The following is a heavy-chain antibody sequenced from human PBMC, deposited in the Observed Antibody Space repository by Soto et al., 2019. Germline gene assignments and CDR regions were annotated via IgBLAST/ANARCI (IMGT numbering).Heavy chain of an antibody. Sequence: EVQLVESGGGLVQPGGSLRLSCAASGFTFNSYWMHWVRQVPGKGLVWVSRVNIDGSGTAYADSVKGRFTISRDNAKNTMYLQMNSLRVEDTPVYYCARSPIYGGYVSYFANWGQGTLVTVSS. D-gene: IGHD5-12*01. CDR1: GFTFNSYW. CDR2: VNIDGSGT. CDR3: ARSPIYGGYVSYFAN. V-gene: IGHV3-74*01. J-gene: IGHJ4*02.